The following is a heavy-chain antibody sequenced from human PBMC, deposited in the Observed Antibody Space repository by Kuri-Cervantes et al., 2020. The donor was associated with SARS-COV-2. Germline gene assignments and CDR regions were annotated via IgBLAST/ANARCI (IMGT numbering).Heavy chain of an antibody. D-gene: IGHD2-15*01. CDR2: IKSKTDGGTT. Sequence: GGSLRLSCAASGFTFSNAWMSWVRQAPGKGLEWVGRIKSKTDGGTTDYAAPVKGRFTISRDDSKNTLYLQMNSLRAEDTAVYYCAKVKYCSGGSCNSGAFDIWGQGTMVTVSS. V-gene: IGHV3-15*01. CDR3: AKVKYCSGGSCNSGAFDI. J-gene: IGHJ3*02. CDR1: GFTFSNAW.